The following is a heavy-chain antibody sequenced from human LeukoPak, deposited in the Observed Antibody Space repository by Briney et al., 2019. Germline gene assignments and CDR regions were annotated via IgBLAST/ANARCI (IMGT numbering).Heavy chain of an antibody. Sequence: GTSVKVSCKASGFTFTSSAVQWVRQARGQRLEWIGWIVVGSGNTNYAQKFQERVTITRDMSTSTAYMELSSLRSEDTAVYYCAAGGYYSDYDPGVQDYWGQGTLVTVSS. CDR2: IVVGSGNT. J-gene: IGHJ4*02. CDR3: AAGGYYSDYDPGVQDY. V-gene: IGHV1-58*01. CDR1: GFTFTSSA. D-gene: IGHD5-12*01.